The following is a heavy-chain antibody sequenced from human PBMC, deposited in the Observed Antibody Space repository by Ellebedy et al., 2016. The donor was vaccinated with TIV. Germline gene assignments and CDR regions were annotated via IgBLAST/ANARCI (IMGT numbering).Heavy chain of an antibody. Sequence: SETLSLXXTVSGGPTSGYYWSWIRQPPGKGLEWIASISDSESPNYNPSLKRRVTISLDATENRLSLRLRSVTAADTARYYCARVSPSLTHGDFYDFWGQGNLVAVSS. D-gene: IGHD3-9*01. CDR3: ARVSPSLTHGDFYDF. V-gene: IGHV4-59*01. J-gene: IGHJ4*02. CDR2: ISDSESP. CDR1: GGPTSGYY.